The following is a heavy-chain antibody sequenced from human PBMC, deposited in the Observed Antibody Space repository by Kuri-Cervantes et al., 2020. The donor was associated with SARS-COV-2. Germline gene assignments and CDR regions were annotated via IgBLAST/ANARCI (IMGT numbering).Heavy chain of an antibody. V-gene: IGHV1-2*04. CDR3: ARGMVRGLIQPYYYGMDV. D-gene: IGHD3-10*01. CDR1: GYTFSDYY. Sequence: ASVKVSCKASGYTFSDYYMYGVRQAPGQGLEWMGWINPNSGGTNYAQKFQGWVTMTRDTASTGYMELSRLRSDDTAVYYCARGMVRGLIQPYYYGMDVWGQGTTVTVSS. J-gene: IGHJ6*02. CDR2: INPNSGGT.